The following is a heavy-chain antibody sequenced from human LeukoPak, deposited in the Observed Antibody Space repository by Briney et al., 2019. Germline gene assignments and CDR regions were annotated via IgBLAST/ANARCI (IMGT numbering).Heavy chain of an antibody. J-gene: IGHJ4*02. CDR3: ARGLGYSYGYGGFDY. CDR1: GFTFDDYA. V-gene: IGHV3-9*03. Sequence: PGGSLRLSCAASGFTFDDYAMHWVRQAPGKGLEWVSGISWNSGSIGYADSVKGRFTISRDNAKNSLYLQMNSLRAEDMALYYCARGLGYSYGYGGFDYWGQGTLVTVSS. D-gene: IGHD5-18*01. CDR2: ISWNSGSI.